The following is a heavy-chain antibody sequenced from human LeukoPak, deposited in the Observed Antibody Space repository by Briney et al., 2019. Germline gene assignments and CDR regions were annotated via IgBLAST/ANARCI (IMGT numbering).Heavy chain of an antibody. Sequence: GGSLRLSCAASGFSFITYGIHWVCQAPGKGLEWVAFIRYDGSNRFYADSVRGRFTISRDNSKNTVYLQMNSLRAEDTAVYYCAKDRSMTTVTPFDNWGQGTLVAVSS. CDR2: IRYDGSNR. CDR3: AKDRSMTTVTPFDN. V-gene: IGHV3-30*02. CDR1: GFSFITYG. D-gene: IGHD4-17*01. J-gene: IGHJ4*02.